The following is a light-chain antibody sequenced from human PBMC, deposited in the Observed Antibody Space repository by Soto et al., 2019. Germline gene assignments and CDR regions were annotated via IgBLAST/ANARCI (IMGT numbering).Light chain of an antibody. J-gene: IGKJ5*01. CDR1: QSVTSNF. CDR3: QQYAWSPIT. CDR2: TAS. V-gene: IGKV3-20*01. Sequence: ENVLTQAPGTLSSSPGEGATLSCRATQSVTSNFLAWYQQKPGQAPSLLIHTASSRAAGIPDRFSGSGSGTDFTLTISRLEPEDFAVYYCQQYAWSPITFGQGTRLEI.